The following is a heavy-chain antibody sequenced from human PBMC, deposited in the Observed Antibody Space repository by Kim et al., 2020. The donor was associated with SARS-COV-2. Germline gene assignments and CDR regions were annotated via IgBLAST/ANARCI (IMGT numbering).Heavy chain of an antibody. D-gene: IGHD4-17*01. Sequence: SETLSLTCTVSGGSISSYYWSWIRQPPGKGLEWIGYIYYSGSTNYNPSLKSRVTISVDTSKNQFSLKLSSVTAADTAVYYCARGHSTSTTVLDYWGQGTLVTVSS. CDR3: ARGHSTSTTVLDY. CDR1: GGSISSYY. CDR2: IYYSGST. V-gene: IGHV4-59*13. J-gene: IGHJ4*02.